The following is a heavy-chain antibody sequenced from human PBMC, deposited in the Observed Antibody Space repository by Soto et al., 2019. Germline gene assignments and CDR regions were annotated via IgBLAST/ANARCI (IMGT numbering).Heavy chain of an antibody. Sequence: GGSLRLSCSASGFTFSNFAMHWVRQAPGKGLEYVSGITSNGDNTYHADSVQGRFTISRDNSKSTLYLQMTSLRVEDTAVYYCVKGNQLLRYYFAYWGRGALVTVSS. CDR1: GFTFSNFA. J-gene: IGHJ4*02. D-gene: IGHD2-2*01. CDR3: VKGNQLLRYYFAY. V-gene: IGHV3-64D*06. CDR2: ITSNGDNT.